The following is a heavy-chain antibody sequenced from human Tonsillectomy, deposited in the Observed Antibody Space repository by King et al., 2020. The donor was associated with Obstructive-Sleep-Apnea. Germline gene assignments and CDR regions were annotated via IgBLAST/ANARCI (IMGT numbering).Heavy chain of an antibody. CDR3: ARASYDSSGYYYYGMDV. J-gene: IGHJ6*02. CDR1: GYSISSGYH. D-gene: IGHD3-22*01. CDR2: IFHSGTT. Sequence: QLQESRPGLVKPSETLSLTCVVSGYSISSGYHWGWIRQPPGKGLEWIGSIFHSGTTYYNPSLKSRVTLSVDTSKNQLSLMMSSVTAADTAVYYCARASYDSSGYYYYGMDVWGQGTTVTGSS. V-gene: IGHV4-38-2*01.